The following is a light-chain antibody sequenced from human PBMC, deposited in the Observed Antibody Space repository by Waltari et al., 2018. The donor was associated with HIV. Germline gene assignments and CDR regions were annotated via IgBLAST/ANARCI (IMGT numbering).Light chain of an antibody. J-gene: IGLJ2*01. V-gene: IGLV3-25*03. CDR2: KDT. CDR1: TLSDHY. Sequence: YELTQPPSVSVSPGQTARIPCSGLTLSDHYVYWYQQKSGQAPVLVIYKDTERPSGIPGRFSGSTSGTTVTLIISGVQAEDEADYYCQSSDNGGTYVVFGGGTKLTVL. CDR3: QSSDNGGTYVV.